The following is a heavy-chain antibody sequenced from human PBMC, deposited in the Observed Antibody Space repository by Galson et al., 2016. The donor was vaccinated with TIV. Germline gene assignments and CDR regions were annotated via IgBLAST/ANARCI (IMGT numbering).Heavy chain of an antibody. V-gene: IGHV5-51*03. Sequence: QSGAEVKKPGQSLKISCKVSGYSLNSNWIAWVRQMPGKGLEWMGIIYPADSDVKYSPSFQGQVTISADESTSSAYLQWRSLKASDSAMYYCARAPGYSQCSYGYFDTWGQGTLVSVSS. CDR3: ARAPGYSQCSYGYFDT. J-gene: IGHJ4*02. D-gene: IGHD5-18*01. CDR1: GYSLNSNW. CDR2: IYPADSDV.